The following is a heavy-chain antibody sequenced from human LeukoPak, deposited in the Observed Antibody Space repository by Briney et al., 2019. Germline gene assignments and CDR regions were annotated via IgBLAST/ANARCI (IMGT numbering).Heavy chain of an antibody. CDR2: IYHTGHT. D-gene: IGHD3-3*01. CDR1: GGSVRGYY. CDR3: ARHPSGFWSGYPDRFDY. J-gene: IGHJ4*02. V-gene: IGHV4-59*08. Sequence: PSETLSLTCTVSGGSVRGYYWSWIRQPPGGGLEWIGYIYHTGHTHYNASLKGRVTMSMDTSQSQISLRMSSMTAADTAVYYCARHPSGFWSGYPDRFDYWGQGTLVTVSS.